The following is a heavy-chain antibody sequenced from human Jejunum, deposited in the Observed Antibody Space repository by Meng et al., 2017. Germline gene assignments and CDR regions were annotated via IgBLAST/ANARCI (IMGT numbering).Heavy chain of an antibody. CDR3: AKRADGTTWSHPLFGT. CDR2: ITSGAAT. J-gene: IGHJ5*02. CDR1: RFTFNNYA. Sequence: GESLKISCAASRFTFNNYAMAWVRQAPGKGLEWVSFITSGAATFYTDSVKGRFAISRDNSKNTLYLQMDSLRAEDTALYYCAKRADGTTWSHPLFGTWGQGSLVIVSS. D-gene: IGHD6-13*01. V-gene: IGHV3-23*01.